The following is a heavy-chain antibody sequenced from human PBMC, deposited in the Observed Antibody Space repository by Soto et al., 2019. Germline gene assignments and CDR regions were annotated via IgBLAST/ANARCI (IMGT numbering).Heavy chain of an antibody. D-gene: IGHD3-10*01. CDR3: ARDAGSFDY. CDR2: ITPRSATS. J-gene: IGHJ4*02. CDR1: GDTFSTYT. Sequence: SVKVSCKAPGDTFSTYTITWVRQAPGQGLEWMGGITPRSATSNYAQKYQGRVTITTDTSASTAYMELSSLRSEDTAVYYCARDAGSFDYWGQGILVTVPQ. V-gene: IGHV1-69*05.